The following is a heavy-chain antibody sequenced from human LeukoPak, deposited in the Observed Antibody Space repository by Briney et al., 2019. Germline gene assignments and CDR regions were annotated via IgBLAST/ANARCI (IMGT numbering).Heavy chain of an antibody. D-gene: IGHD3-22*01. CDR1: GYTFTSYY. Sequence: ASVKVSCKTSGYTFTSYYMHWVRQAPGRGLEWMGIINPSGGSTSYALKFQDRVIMTRDTSTSTVYMELSSLRSEDTAVYYCAKVGDEDSSGYYNDYWGQGTLVTVSS. V-gene: IGHV1-46*01. CDR2: INPSGGST. J-gene: IGHJ4*02. CDR3: AKVGDEDSSGYYNDY.